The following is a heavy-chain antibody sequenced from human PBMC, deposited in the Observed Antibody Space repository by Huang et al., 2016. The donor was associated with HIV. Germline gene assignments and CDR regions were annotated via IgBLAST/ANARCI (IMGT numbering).Heavy chain of an antibody. CDR1: GGSISSFY. V-gene: IGHV4-59*01. CDR2: TYYSGRT. D-gene: IGHD1-7*01. Sequence: QVQLQQSGPGLVKVSETLSLICSVSGGSISSFYWNWIRQSPGKGLEWIGFTYYSGRTNYSPSLKSRVTISVDTSKNQFSLNLRSVTAADTAVYYCARGGDVITGTPVAFDIWGQGTLVTVSS. J-gene: IGHJ3*02. CDR3: ARGGDVITGTPVAFDI.